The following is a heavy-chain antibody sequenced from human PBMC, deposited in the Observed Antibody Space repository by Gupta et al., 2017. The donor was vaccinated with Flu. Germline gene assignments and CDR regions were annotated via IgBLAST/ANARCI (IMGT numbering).Heavy chain of an antibody. CDR3: AINSGDFWSGSHYYYFAV. V-gene: IGHV3-23*01. CDR1: GFPFNSDA. J-gene: IGHJ2*01. D-gene: IGHD3-3*01. CDR2: ISGSGGRS. Sequence: EAQVLGSGGHLIQPGGSLRLSCAVSGFPFNSDAINWVRQAPGKGLEWVAGISGSGGRSFYADSVKGRFTISRDNYKNTLFLQMNSLRAEDTAIYYCAINSGDFWSGSHYYYFAVWGRGTLVTVSS.